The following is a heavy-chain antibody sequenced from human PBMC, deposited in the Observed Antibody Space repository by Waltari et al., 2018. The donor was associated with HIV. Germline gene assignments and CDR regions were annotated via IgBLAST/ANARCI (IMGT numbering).Heavy chain of an antibody. CDR2: IKSGGSSR. V-gene: IGHV3-74*01. CDR1: GFSVSNYW. CDR3: ARASHYIEFSTFDGDYYFDV. Sequence: VQLVESGGGSIKTGGSLRLSCAASGFSVSNYWMDWVRPGPGKGLVWVAPIKSGGSSRNYADGVQGRFVISRDNARNTVYLQLNSLRVEDTAMYFCARASHYIEFSTFDGDYYFDVWGRGTRVAVSS. D-gene: IGHD2-15*01. J-gene: IGHJ4*02.